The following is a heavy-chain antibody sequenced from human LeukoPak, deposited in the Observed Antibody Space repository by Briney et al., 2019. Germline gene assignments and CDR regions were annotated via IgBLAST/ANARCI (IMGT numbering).Heavy chain of an antibody. CDR2: IYTSGST. Sequence: SETLSLTCTVSGGSISSYYWGWIRQPAGKGLEWIGRIYTSGSTNYNPSLKSRVTMSVDTSKNQFSLKLSSVTAADTAVYYCARADSSGYYYKYYFDSWGQGTLVTVSS. J-gene: IGHJ4*02. V-gene: IGHV4-4*07. CDR1: GGSISSYY. D-gene: IGHD3-22*01. CDR3: ARADSSGYYYKYYFDS.